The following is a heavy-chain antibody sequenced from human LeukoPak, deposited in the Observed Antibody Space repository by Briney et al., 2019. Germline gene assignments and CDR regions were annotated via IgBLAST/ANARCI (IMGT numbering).Heavy chain of an antibody. CDR3: ARHAAVEGSSGWSPLWWFDP. CDR2: MHHSGST. D-gene: IGHD6-19*01. Sequence: PSETLSLTCTVSGGSIRSYYWSWIRQPPGKGLERIGYMHHSGSTKHNPYLKSRVTISVDTSKSQFSLKLSSVTAADTAVYYCARHAAVEGSSGWSPLWWFDPWGQGTLVTVSS. V-gene: IGHV4-59*08. J-gene: IGHJ5*02. CDR1: GGSIRSYY.